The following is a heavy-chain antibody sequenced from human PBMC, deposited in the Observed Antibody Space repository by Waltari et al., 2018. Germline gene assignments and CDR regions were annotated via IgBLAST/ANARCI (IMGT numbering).Heavy chain of an antibody. Sequence: QLQLQESGPGLVKPSETLSLTCTVSGGSISSSSYYWGWIRQPPGKGLEWIGSIYYSGRTYYNPSLKSRVTISVDTSKNQFSLKLSSVTAADTAVYYCARHEDIVVVPAAMPSWFDPWGQGTLVTVSS. V-gene: IGHV4-39*01. D-gene: IGHD2-2*01. CDR2: IYYSGRT. J-gene: IGHJ5*02. CDR3: ARHEDIVVVPAAMPSWFDP. CDR1: GGSISSSSYY.